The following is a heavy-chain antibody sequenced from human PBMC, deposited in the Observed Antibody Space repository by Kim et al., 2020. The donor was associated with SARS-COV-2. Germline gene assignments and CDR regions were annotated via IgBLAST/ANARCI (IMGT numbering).Heavy chain of an antibody. Sequence: PSVKGRVTISVDTSKNQFSLKLSTVTAEDTAVYYCARNPMIVVDIGAFDSWGHGRMVAVAS. V-gene: IGHV4-31*02. J-gene: IGHJ3*02. D-gene: IGHD3-22*01. CDR3: ARNPMIVVDIGAFDS.